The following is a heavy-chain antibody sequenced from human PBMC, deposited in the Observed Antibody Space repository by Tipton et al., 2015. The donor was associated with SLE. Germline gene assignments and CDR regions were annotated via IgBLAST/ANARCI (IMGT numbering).Heavy chain of an antibody. CDR3: ARGDMITFQDY. CDR1: GASIISYY. D-gene: IGHD3-16*01. Sequence: LRLSCTVSGASIISYYWYWVRQPPGKGLEWIGYIYHSGSTNYNASLKSRVTISIDTSKNQFSLNLKSVTAADTAVYYCARGDMITFQDYWGQGTLVTVSS. V-gene: IGHV4-59*01. J-gene: IGHJ4*02. CDR2: IYHSGST.